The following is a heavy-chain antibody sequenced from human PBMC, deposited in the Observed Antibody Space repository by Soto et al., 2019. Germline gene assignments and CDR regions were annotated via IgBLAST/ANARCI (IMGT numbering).Heavy chain of an antibody. CDR1: GYTFTSYG. V-gene: IGHV1-18*01. J-gene: IGHJ3*02. CDR2: ISAYNGNT. Sequence: ASVKVSCKASGYTFTSYGISWVRQAPGQGLEWMGWISAYNGNTNYAQKLQGRVTTTTDTSTSTAYMELRSLRSDDTAVYYCATNQYYYGSGRAAFDIWGQGTMVTVSS. D-gene: IGHD3-10*01. CDR3: ATNQYYYGSGRAAFDI.